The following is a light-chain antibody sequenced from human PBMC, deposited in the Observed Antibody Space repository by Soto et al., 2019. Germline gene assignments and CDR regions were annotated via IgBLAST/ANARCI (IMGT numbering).Light chain of an antibody. CDR3: QQYDEWPPSYT. CDR1: DRVNIN. CDR2: GAS. V-gene: IGKV3-15*01. Sequence: TVMTQSPASLSVSPGDSATLSCRASDRVNINFAWYQQKGGQAPRLLIYGASTRATGVPARFSASGSGTDFTLTISSLQSEDSAVYYCQQYDEWPPSYTFGQGTKLEIK. J-gene: IGKJ2*01.